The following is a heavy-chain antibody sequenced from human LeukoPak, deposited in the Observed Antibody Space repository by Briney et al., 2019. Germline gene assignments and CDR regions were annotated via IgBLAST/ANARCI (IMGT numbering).Heavy chain of an antibody. Sequence: KSGGSLRLSCAASGFTFSSYSMNWVRQAPGKGLEWVSSISSSSSYIYYADSVKGRFTISRDNAKNSLYLQMNSLRVEDTAVYYCANSQSSVAGILGCWGQGTLVTVSS. D-gene: IGHD6-19*01. V-gene: IGHV3-21*01. CDR2: ISSSSSYI. CDR3: ANSQSSVAGILGC. CDR1: GFTFSSYS. J-gene: IGHJ4*02.